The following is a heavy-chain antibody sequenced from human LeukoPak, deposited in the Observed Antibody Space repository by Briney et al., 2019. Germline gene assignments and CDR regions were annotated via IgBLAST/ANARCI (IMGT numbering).Heavy chain of an antibody. Sequence: PSETLSLTCTVSGGSISSYYCSWIRQPPGKGLEWIGYIYYSGSTNYNPSLKSRVTISVDTSKNQFSLKLSSVTAADAAVYYCARDRRNGGDYILDAFDIWGQGTMVTVSS. D-gene: IGHD4-17*01. J-gene: IGHJ3*02. CDR3: ARDRRNGGDYILDAFDI. CDR2: IYYSGST. CDR1: GGSISSYY. V-gene: IGHV4-59*01.